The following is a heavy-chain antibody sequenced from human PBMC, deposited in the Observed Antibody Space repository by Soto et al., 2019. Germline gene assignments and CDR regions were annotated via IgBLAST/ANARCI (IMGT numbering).Heavy chain of an antibody. CDR1: GYSFTSYW. CDR3: ASLGIAAGYIDAFDI. J-gene: IGHJ3*02. D-gene: IGHD6-13*01. V-gene: IGHV5-51*01. CDR2: IYPGDSDT. Sequence: GESLKISCQGSGYSFTSYWIGWVRQMPGKGLEWMGIIYPGDSDTRYSPSFQGQVTISADKSISTAYLQWSSLKASDTAMHYCASLGIAAGYIDAFDIWGQGTMVTVSS.